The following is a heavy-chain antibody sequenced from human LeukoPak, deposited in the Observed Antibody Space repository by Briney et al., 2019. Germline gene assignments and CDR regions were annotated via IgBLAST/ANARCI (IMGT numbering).Heavy chain of an antibody. CDR3: ARTPRIQLWRRNHAFDI. CDR1: GGSFSGYY. CDR2: INHSGST. Sequence: SETLSLTCAVYGGSFSGYYWSWIRQPPGEGLEWIGEINHSGSTNYNPSLKSRVTISVDTSKNQFSLKLSSVTAADTAVYYCARTPRIQLWRRNHAFDIWGQGTMVTVSS. D-gene: IGHD5-18*01. V-gene: IGHV4-34*01. J-gene: IGHJ3*02.